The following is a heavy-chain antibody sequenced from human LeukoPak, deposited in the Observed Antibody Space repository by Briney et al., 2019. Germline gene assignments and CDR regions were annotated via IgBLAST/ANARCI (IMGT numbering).Heavy chain of an antibody. V-gene: IGHV3-23*01. CDR3: VKRSDYGGSGNYFDY. Sequence: GGSLRLSCAASGFTFRNYGMSWVRQAPGKGLEWVSLVSGRDENTYYADSVEGRFTISRDNSENTVYLQMNSLRAEDSAVYYCVKRSDYGGSGNYFDYWGQGTPVTVSS. D-gene: IGHD4-23*01. CDR2: VSGRDENT. J-gene: IGHJ4*02. CDR1: GFTFRNYG.